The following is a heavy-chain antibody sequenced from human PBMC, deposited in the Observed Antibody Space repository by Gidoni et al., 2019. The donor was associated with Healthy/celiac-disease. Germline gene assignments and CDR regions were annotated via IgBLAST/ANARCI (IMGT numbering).Heavy chain of an antibody. D-gene: IGHD2-15*01. Sequence: QVQLVASGGGVVQPGRSLRLSCAASGFPFRSYGMHWVRQAPGKGLEWVAVISYDGSNKYYADSVKGRFTISRDNSKNTLYLQMNSLRAEDTAVYYCAKDTLYCSGGSCFNWFDPWGQGTLVTVSS. CDR2: ISYDGSNK. CDR1: GFPFRSYG. CDR3: AKDTLYCSGGSCFNWFDP. V-gene: IGHV3-30*18. J-gene: IGHJ5*02.